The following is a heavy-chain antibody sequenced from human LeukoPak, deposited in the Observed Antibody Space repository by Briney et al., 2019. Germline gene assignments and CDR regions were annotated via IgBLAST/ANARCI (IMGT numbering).Heavy chain of an antibody. CDR1: GYTFTGYY. D-gene: IGHD3-3*01. V-gene: IGHV1-2*02. CDR2: INPNSGGT. Sequence: ASVKVSCKASGYTFTGYYMHWVRQAPGQGLEWMGWINPNSGGTNYAQKLQGRVTMTTDTSTSTAYMELRSLRSDDTAVYYCARDAKFLPIFGARLDLPFDYWGQGTLVTVSS. J-gene: IGHJ4*02. CDR3: ARDAKFLPIFGARLDLPFDY.